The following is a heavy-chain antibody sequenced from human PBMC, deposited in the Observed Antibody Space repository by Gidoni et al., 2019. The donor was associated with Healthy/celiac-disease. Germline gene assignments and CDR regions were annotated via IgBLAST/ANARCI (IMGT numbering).Heavy chain of an antibody. CDR2: ISSSSSYI. J-gene: IGHJ4*02. CDR3: ARGVKAVWGVDY. D-gene: IGHD3-16*01. Sequence: EVQLVESGGGLVKPGGSLRLSCAASGFTFSSYSMNWVRQAPGKGLEWVSSISSSSSYIYYADSVKGRFTISRDNAKNSLYLQMNSLRAEDTAVYYCARGVKAVWGVDYWGQGTLVTVSS. CDR1: GFTFSSYS. V-gene: IGHV3-21*01.